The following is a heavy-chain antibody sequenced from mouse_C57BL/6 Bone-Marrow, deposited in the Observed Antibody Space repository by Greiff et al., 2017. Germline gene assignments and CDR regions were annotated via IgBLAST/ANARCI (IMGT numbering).Heavy chain of an antibody. V-gene: IGHV5-6*01. CDR2: ISSGGSYT. CDR3: ARQSYYDYDDWFAY. Sequence: EVKLVESGGDLVKPGGSLKLSCAASGFTFSSYGMSWVRQTPDKRLEWVATISSGGSYTYYPDSVKGRFTISRDNAKNTLYLQMSRLKSEDTAMYYCARQSYYDYDDWFAYWGQGTLVTVSA. CDR1: GFTFSSYG. D-gene: IGHD2-4*01. J-gene: IGHJ3*01.